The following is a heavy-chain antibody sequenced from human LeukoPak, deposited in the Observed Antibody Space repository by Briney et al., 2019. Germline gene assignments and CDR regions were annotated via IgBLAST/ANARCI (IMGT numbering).Heavy chain of an antibody. CDR3: ARDARGGRYDFWSGYFSTSYYYYYMDV. Sequence: PGGSLRLSCAASGFTFSSYSMNWVRQAPGKGLEWVSSISSSSGYIYYADSVKGRFTISRDNSKNTLYLQMNGLRAEDTALYYCARDARGGRYDFWSGYFSTSYYYYYMDVWGKGTTVTVSS. V-gene: IGHV3-21*04. J-gene: IGHJ6*03. D-gene: IGHD3-3*01. CDR1: GFTFSSYS. CDR2: ISSSSGYI.